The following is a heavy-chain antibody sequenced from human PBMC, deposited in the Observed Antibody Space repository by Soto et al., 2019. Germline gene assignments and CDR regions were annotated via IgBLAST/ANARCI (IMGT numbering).Heavy chain of an antibody. V-gene: IGHV3-30-3*01. D-gene: IGHD1-26*01. CDR2: VSKDGSNT. J-gene: IGHJ3*02. CDR3: VRDVWWAPGLDAFDI. CDR1: GFTFTFFA. Sequence: QVQLVESGGGVVQPGRSLRLSCAASGFTFTFFAMHWVRQAPGKGLEWVAAVSKDGSNTYYTDSVKGRFTISRDNPKNTLYLQMNNLRAEDTAVYYCVRDVWWAPGLDAFDIWGQGTMVSVSP.